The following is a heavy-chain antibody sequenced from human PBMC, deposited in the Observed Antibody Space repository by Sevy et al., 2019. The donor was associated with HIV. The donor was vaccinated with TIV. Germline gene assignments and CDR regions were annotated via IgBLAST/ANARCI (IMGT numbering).Heavy chain of an antibody. CDR1: GFTFSSYA. J-gene: IGHJ4*02. Sequence: GGSLRLSCAASGFTFSSYAMSWVRQAPGKGLEWVSAISGSGGSTYNADSVKGRFTISRDNSKNTLYLQMNSLRAEDTAVYYCAKDGGAYCGGDCYAFDYWGQGTLVTVSS. D-gene: IGHD2-21*02. CDR2: ISGSGGST. V-gene: IGHV3-23*01. CDR3: AKDGGAYCGGDCYAFDY.